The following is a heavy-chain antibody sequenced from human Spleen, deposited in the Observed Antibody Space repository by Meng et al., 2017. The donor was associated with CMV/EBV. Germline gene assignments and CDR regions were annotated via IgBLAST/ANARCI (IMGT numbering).Heavy chain of an antibody. CDR2: ISAYNGNT. CDR1: GYTFTSYG. J-gene: IGHJ6*02. CDR3: AREVVVPAAKGWAYYYYGMDV. D-gene: IGHD2-2*01. Sequence: ASVKVSCKASGYTFTSYGISWVRQAPGQGLEWMGWISAYNGNTNYAQKLQGRVTMTTDTSTSTAYMELRSPRSDDTAVYYCAREVVVPAAKGWAYYYYGMDVWGQGTTVTVSS. V-gene: IGHV1-18*01.